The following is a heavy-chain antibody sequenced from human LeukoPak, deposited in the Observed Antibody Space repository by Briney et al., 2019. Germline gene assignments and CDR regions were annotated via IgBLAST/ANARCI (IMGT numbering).Heavy chain of an antibody. J-gene: IGHJ4*02. V-gene: IGHV3-48*04. CDR3: ARPYYYYGSGSPYFDY. D-gene: IGHD3-10*01. CDR2: ISSSSSTI. CDR1: GFTFSSYS. Sequence: QHGGSLRLSCAASGFTFSSYSMNWVRQAPGKGLEWVSYISSSSSTIYYADSVKGRFTISRDNAKNSLYLQMNSLRAEDTAVYYCARPYYYYGSGSPYFDYWGQGTLVTVSS.